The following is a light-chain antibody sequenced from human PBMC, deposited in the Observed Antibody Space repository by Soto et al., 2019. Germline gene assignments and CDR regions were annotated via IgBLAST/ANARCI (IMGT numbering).Light chain of an antibody. CDR3: QQYDSQPRT. V-gene: IGKV3-20*01. CDR2: GAS. Sequence: EIVLTQSPGTLSLSPGERATLSCRASQSVNSKYLAWYQQKPGQGPRPLMYGASTRATGLPDRFSGSGSGTDFTLTISRLEPEDFAVYYCQQYDSQPRTFGQGTKVEIK. J-gene: IGKJ1*01. CDR1: QSVNSKY.